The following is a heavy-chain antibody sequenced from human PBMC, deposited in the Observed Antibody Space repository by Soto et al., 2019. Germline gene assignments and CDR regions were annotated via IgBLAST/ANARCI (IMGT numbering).Heavy chain of an antibody. D-gene: IGHD3-3*01. Sequence: ASVKVSCKASGYAFIGYYMHWVRQAPGQGLEWMGIINPSGGSTTYPQKFQGRVTMTGDTSTSTAYMELSSLRSEDTAVYYCARGALGVVNYYYMDVWGKGTTVTVSS. J-gene: IGHJ6*03. CDR2: INPSGGST. V-gene: IGHV1-46*01. CDR1: GYAFIGYY. CDR3: ARGALGVVNYYYMDV.